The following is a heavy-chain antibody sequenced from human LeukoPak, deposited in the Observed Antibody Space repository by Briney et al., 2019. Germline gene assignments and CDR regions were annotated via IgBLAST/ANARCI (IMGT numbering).Heavy chain of an antibody. Sequence: GASVKVSCKASGYTFTNSDINWVRQATGQGLEWMGWMNPNSGNTGYAQKFQGRITITKNTSISTAYMELSSLRSEDTAVYYCAKVDYYDSSGNYPNWFDPWGQGTLVTVSS. D-gene: IGHD3-22*01. J-gene: IGHJ5*02. CDR1: GYTFTNSD. CDR2: MNPNSGNT. CDR3: AKVDYYDSSGNYPNWFDP. V-gene: IGHV1-8*01.